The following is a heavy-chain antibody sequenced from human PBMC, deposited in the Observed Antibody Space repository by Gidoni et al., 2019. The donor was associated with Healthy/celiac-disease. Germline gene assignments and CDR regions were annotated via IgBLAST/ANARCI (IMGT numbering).Heavy chain of an antibody. CDR1: GFTFADYA. D-gene: IGHD3-22*01. CDR3: AKGPYTYYDSSGYWAFDY. Sequence: EVQLVESGGGLVQPGRSLRLSCAASGFTFADYAMHWVQQAPGKGLEWVSGISWNSGSIGDADSVKGRFTISRDNAKNSLYLQMNSLRAEDTALYYCAKGPYTYYDSSGYWAFDYWGQGTLVTVSS. J-gene: IGHJ4*02. CDR2: ISWNSGSI. V-gene: IGHV3-9*01.